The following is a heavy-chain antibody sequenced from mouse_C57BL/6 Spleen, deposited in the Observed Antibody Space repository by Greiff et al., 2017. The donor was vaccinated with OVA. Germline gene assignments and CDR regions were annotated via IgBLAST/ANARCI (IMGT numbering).Heavy chain of an antibody. D-gene: IGHD1-1*01. J-gene: IGHJ2*01. CDR2: ISDGGSYT. Sequence: EVKLMESGGGLVKPGGSLKLSCAASGFTFSSYAMSWVRQTPEKRLEWVATISDGGSYTYYPDNVQGRFPISRDNAKNNLYLQMSHLKSEDTAMYYCARDLGSSYDYWGQGTTLTVSS. CDR1: GFTFSSYA. CDR3: ARDLGSSYDY. V-gene: IGHV5-4*01.